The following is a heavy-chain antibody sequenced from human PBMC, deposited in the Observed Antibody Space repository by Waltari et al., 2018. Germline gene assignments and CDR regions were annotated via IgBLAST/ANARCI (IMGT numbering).Heavy chain of an antibody. Sequence: QLQLQESGPGLVKPSETLSLTCTVSGGSISSSSYYWGWIRQPPGKGLEWIGSIYYSGSTYYNPSLKSRVTISVDTSKNQFSLKLSSVTAADTAVYYCASEGDYYDSSGYYFWGQGTLVTVSS. V-gene: IGHV4-39*07. CDR2: IYYSGST. J-gene: IGHJ4*02. CDR3: ASEGDYYDSSGYYF. CDR1: GGSISSSSYY. D-gene: IGHD3-22*01.